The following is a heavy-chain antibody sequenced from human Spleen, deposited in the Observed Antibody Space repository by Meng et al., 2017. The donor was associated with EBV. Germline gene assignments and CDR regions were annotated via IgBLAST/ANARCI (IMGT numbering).Heavy chain of an antibody. D-gene: IGHD2-15*01. CDR2: IYHTGST. CDR3: ARGYPPDFDY. J-gene: IGHJ4*02. Sequence: QVQLQESGPGRVKPSQTLSLTCAVSDGSISSGGYYWNWIRQPPGKGLEWIGYIYHTGSTYYNPSLKSRVTISVDTSKNKFSMNLSSVTAADTAVYYCARGYPPDFDYWGQGTLVTVSS. CDR1: DGSISSGGYY. V-gene: IGHV4-30-4*01.